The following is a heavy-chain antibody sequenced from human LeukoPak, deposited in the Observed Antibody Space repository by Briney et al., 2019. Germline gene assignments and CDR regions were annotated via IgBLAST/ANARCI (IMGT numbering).Heavy chain of an antibody. V-gene: IGHV4-39*01. CDR2: IYSSGNS. J-gene: IGHJ5*02. D-gene: IGHD3-16*01. CDR3: ARRGLWDLQIGNWFDP. CDR1: GDSITTNSYW. Sequence: SETLSLTCSISGDSITTNSYWWGWIRQSPGKGLEWIGSIYSSGNSYYNPSPKTRATISPDTSKNQYSLRLTSVTAADTAIYYCARRGLWDLQIGNWFDPWGQGILVIVSS.